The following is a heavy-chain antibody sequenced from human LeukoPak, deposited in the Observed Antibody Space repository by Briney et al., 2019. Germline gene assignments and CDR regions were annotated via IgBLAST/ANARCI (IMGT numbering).Heavy chain of an antibody. CDR1: GYSFTAFY. J-gene: IGHJ4*02. Sequence: ASVKVSCKTSGYSFTAFYIHWVRQAPGQGLEWMGWIHPRRGDTNYAQKFQGRVTMTRDSSISTAYMELSRLASDDTAVYYCAREVTLRFWGQGTLVTVSS. CDR2: IHPRRGDT. CDR3: AREVTLRF. V-gene: IGHV1-2*02. D-gene: IGHD2-21*02.